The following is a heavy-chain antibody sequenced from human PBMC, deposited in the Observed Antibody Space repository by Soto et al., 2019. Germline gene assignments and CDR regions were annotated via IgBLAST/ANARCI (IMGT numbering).Heavy chain of an antibody. D-gene: IGHD3-22*01. CDR2: IYWDDDE. CDR3: AHSAHDSSGHYWFYCDY. CDR1: GFSLTTFAVG. J-gene: IGHJ4*02. Sequence: QITLKESGPPLVKPTQTLTLTCTFSGFSLTTFAVGVGWIRQPPGKALEWLALIYWDDDERYNSSLKSRLTITKDTSKNQVVLTMTNMDPVDTATYFCAHSAHDSSGHYWFYCDYWGQGTLVTVSS. V-gene: IGHV2-5*02.